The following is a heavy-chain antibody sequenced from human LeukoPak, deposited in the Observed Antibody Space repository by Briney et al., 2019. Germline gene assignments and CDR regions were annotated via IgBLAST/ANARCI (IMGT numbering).Heavy chain of an antibody. V-gene: IGHV1-18*01. CDR1: GYTFTSYA. CDR2: ISAYNGNT. D-gene: IGHD4-17*01. Sequence: ASVKVSCKASGYTFTSYAMNWVRQAPGQGLEWMGWISAYNGNTNYAQKLQGRVTMTTDTSTSTAYMELRSLRSDDTAVYYCARDFYGDYIRGPWGQGTLVTVSS. CDR3: ARDFYGDYIRGP. J-gene: IGHJ5*02.